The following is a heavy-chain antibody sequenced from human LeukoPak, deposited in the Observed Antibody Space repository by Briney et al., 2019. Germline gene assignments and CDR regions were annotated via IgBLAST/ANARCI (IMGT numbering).Heavy chain of an antibody. J-gene: IGHJ4*02. CDR3: AREHLTGIAAAGPDY. Sequence: PGGSLRLSCAASGFTFSSYAMSWVRQAPGKGLECISGFSGSGGSTYYADSVKGRFTISRDNSKNTLYLQMNSLRAEDTAVYYCAREHLTGIAAAGPDYWGQGTLVTVSS. D-gene: IGHD6-13*01. CDR1: GFTFSSYA. CDR2: FSGSGGST. V-gene: IGHV3-23*01.